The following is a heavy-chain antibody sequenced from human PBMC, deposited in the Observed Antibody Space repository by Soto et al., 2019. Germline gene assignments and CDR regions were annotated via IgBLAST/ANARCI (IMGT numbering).Heavy chain of an antibody. Sequence: PGGSLRLSCAASGFTFSSYAMSWVRQAPGKGLEWVSAISGSSGSTYYADSVKGRFTISRDNSKNTLYLQMNSLRAEDTAVYYCAKDRRDGYNIYYYYGMDVWGQGTTVTVSS. CDR3: AKDRRDGYNIYYYYGMDV. V-gene: IGHV3-23*01. D-gene: IGHD5-12*01. CDR1: GFTFSSYA. J-gene: IGHJ6*02. CDR2: ISGSSGST.